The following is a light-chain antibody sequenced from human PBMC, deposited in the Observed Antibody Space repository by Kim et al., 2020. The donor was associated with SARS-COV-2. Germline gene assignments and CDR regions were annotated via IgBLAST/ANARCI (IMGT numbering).Light chain of an antibody. CDR2: DVS. CDR1: SSDVGVYNY. J-gene: IGLJ1*01. CDR3: SSYTSSSTYV. Sequence: QSALTQPASVSGSPGQSITISCTGTSSDVGVYNYVSWYQQHPGKAPKLMIYDVSKRPSGVSNRFSGSKSGNTASLTISGLQAEDEADYYCSSYTSSSTYVYGCVTKVTVL. V-gene: IGLV2-14*01.